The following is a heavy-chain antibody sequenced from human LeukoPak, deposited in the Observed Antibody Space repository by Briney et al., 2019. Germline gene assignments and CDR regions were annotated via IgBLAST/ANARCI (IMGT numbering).Heavy chain of an antibody. Sequence: PSETLSLTCTVSGGSISSYYWSWIRQPPGKGLEWIGYIYYSGSTNYNPSLKSRVTISVDTSKNQFSLKLSSVTAADTAVYYCARDQSGWYDWFDPLGQGTLVTVSS. CDR1: GGSISSYY. CDR2: IYYSGST. V-gene: IGHV4-59*01. D-gene: IGHD6-19*01. CDR3: ARDQSGWYDWFDP. J-gene: IGHJ5*02.